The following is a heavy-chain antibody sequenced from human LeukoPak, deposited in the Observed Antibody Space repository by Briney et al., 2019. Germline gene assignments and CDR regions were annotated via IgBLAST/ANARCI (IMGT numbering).Heavy chain of an antibody. CDR3: ARGKGNYDILTGYYIHYYYGMDV. D-gene: IGHD3-9*01. J-gene: IGHJ6*04. Sequence: SVKVSCKASGGTFSSYAISWVRQAPGQGLEWMGGIIPIFGTASYAQKFQGRVTITADGSTSTAYMELSSLRSEDTAVYYCARGKGNYDILTGYYIHYYYGMDVWGKGTTVTVSS. V-gene: IGHV1-69*13. CDR2: IIPIFGTA. CDR1: GGTFSSYA.